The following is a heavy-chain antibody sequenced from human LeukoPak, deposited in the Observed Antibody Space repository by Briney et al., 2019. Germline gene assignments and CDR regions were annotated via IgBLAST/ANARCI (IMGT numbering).Heavy chain of an antibody. CDR2: IKQDGSEK. CDR3: ARVGDSSGYYDVDYYYGMDV. V-gene: IGHV3-7*01. CDR1: GFTFSSYW. D-gene: IGHD3-22*01. Sequence: PGGSLRLSCAASGFTFSSYWMSWVRQAPGKGLEWVANIKQDGSEKYYVDSVKGRFTISRDNAKNSLYLQMNSLRAEDTAVYYCARVGDSSGYYDVDYYYGMDVWGQGTTVTVSS. J-gene: IGHJ6*02.